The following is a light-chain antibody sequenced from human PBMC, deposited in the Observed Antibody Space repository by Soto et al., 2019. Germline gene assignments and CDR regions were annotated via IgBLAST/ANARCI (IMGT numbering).Light chain of an antibody. CDR2: AAS. CDR1: QSISSY. CDR3: QQSYSTPSTT. Sequence: DVRMTQSPSSLSASVGDRVTITCRASQSISSYLNWYQQKPGKAPKLLIYAASSLQSGVPSRFSGSGSGTDFTLTISSLQPEDFATYYCQQSYSTPSTTFGQGTRLEIK. J-gene: IGKJ5*01. V-gene: IGKV1-39*01.